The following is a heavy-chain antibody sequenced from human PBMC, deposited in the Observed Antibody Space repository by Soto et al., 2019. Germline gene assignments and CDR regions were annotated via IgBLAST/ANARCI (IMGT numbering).Heavy chain of an antibody. Sequence: SGPTLVNPTQTLTLTCTFSGFSITTRAMCVSWIRQPPGKALEWLALIDWADDKYYSTSLKTRLTISKDTSKNQVVLTMTNMDPVDTATYYCARIRLQHYDILTMPILVEPLYGMDVWGQGTTVTVSS. J-gene: IGHJ6*02. D-gene: IGHD3-9*01. CDR3: ARIRLQHYDILTMPILVEPLYGMDV. CDR1: GFSITTRAMC. V-gene: IGHV2-70*01. CDR2: IDWADDK.